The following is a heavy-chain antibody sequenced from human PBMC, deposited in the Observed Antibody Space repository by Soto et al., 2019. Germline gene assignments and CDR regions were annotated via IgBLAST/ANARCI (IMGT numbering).Heavy chain of an antibody. V-gene: IGHV4-31*03. CDR3: AREKASGYPPYYYYYMDV. D-gene: IGHD1-1*01. CDR2: IYYSGST. Sequence: SETLSLTCTVSGGSISSGGYYWSWIRQHPGKGLEWIGYIYYSGSTYYNPSLKSRVTISVDTSKNQFSLKLSSVTAADTAVYYCAREKASGYPPYYYYYMDVWGKGTTVTVSS. CDR1: GGSISSGGYY. J-gene: IGHJ6*03.